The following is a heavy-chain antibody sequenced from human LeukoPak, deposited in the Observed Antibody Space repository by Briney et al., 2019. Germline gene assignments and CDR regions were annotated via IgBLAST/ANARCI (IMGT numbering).Heavy chain of an antibody. CDR2: IKGDGNSI. CDR3: IRVWHYSDY. D-gene: IGHD2-21*01. J-gene: IGHJ4*02. CDR1: GFTFSSYW. Sequence: SGGSLRLSCAASGFTFSSYWMHWVRQAPGKGLVWVSRIKGDGNSIRYADSVKGRFTISRDNAKNTLYLQMNSLRAEDTAVYYCIRVWHYSDYWGQGTLVTVSS. V-gene: IGHV3-74*01.